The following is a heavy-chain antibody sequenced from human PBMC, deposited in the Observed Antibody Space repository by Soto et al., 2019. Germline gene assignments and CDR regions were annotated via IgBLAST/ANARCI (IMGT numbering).Heavy chain of an antibody. CDR1: GGSISSYY. CDR2: IYYSGST. V-gene: IGHV4-59*01. CDR3: AREVDYYDSSGYYNWFDP. D-gene: IGHD3-22*01. Sequence: SETLSLTXTVSGGSISSYYWSWIRQPPGKGLEWIGYIYYSGSTNYNPSLKSRVTISVDTSKNQFSLKLSSVTAADTAVYYCAREVDYYDSSGYYNWFDPWGQGTLVTVSS. J-gene: IGHJ5*02.